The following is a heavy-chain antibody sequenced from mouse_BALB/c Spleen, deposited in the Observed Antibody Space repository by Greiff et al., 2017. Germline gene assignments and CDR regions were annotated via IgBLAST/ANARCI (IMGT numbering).Heavy chain of an antibody. Sequence: EVKLVESGGGLVQPGGSRKLSCAASGFTFSSFGMHWVRQAPEKGLEWVAYISSGSSTIYYADTVKGRFTISRDNPKNTLFLQMTSLRSEDTAMYYCARGDGNSAYWGQGTLVTVSA. D-gene: IGHD2-1*01. CDR3: ARGDGNSAY. CDR1: GFTFSSFG. V-gene: IGHV5-17*02. J-gene: IGHJ3*01. CDR2: ISSGSSTI.